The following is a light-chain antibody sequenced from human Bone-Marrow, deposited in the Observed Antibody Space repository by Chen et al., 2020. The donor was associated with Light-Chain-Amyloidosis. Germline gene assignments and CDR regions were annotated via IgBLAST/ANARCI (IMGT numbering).Light chain of an antibody. V-gene: IGLV3-21*02. CDR3: QVWDRSSDRPV. CDR2: DDS. Sequence: SYVLTQPSSVSVAPGQTATLAGGGNNIGSTSVHWYQQTPGQAPLLVVYDDSDRHSGIPERLSGSNSGNTATLTISRVEAGDEADYYCQVWDRSSDRPVFGGGTKLTVL. CDR1: NIGSTS. J-gene: IGLJ3*02.